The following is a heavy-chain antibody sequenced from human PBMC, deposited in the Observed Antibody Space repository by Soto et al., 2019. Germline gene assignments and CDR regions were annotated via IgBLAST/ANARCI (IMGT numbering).Heavy chain of an antibody. D-gene: IGHD3-9*01. V-gene: IGHV3-23*01. J-gene: IGHJ4*02. CDR1: GFSFAGYA. CDR2: ISGGGGST. CDR3: AKTQTFNGYYNAFDY. Sequence: GGSLRFSFAASGFSFAGYALTWGGQVPGKGLEWVAAISGGGGSTYYADSVKGRFTISRDNSMHTVFLQMNSLRTGDTALYFCAKTQTFNGYYNAFDYWGQGTRVTVSS.